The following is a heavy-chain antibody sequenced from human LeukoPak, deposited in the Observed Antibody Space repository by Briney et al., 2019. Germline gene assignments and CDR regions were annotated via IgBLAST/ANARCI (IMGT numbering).Heavy chain of an antibody. Sequence: GGSLRLSCAASGNYWMHWVRQAPGKGLVWVSRINSDGSWTSYADSVKGRFTISKDNAKNTVYLQMNSLRAEDTAVYYCVSFYETYWGRGTLVTVSS. CDR2: INSDGSWT. V-gene: IGHV3-74*01. J-gene: IGHJ4*02. CDR3: VSFYETY. CDR1: GNYW. D-gene: IGHD2/OR15-2a*01.